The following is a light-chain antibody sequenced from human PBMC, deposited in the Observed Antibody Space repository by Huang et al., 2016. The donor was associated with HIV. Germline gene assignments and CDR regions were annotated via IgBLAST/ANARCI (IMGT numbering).Light chain of an antibody. Sequence: DIQMTQSPSTLSAFIGDRVTITYRTSHRISSWLAWYQQKPGKAPNVLISKVSNLESGVPSRFSGNGSGTEFTLHISGLQPDDLATYYCQQQWTFGQGTKVEI. V-gene: IGKV1-5*03. CDR3: QQQWT. CDR2: KVS. J-gene: IGKJ1*01. CDR1: HRISSW.